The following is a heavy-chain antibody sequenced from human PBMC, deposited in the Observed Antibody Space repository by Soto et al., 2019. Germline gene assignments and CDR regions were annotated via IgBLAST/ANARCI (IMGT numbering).Heavy chain of an antibody. Sequence: EVHLVEAGGGLVKPGESLTLSCAASGFTFGSFALNWVRQAPGKGLEWVSSISSSSAYIYYAESVKGRFTISRDNARSTLYLQMNSLRLDDTAVYFCARDGRTFGGDWGQGTLVAVSS. V-gene: IGHV3-21*06. J-gene: IGHJ4*02. D-gene: IGHD3-16*01. CDR3: ARDGRTFGGD. CDR2: ISSSSAYI. CDR1: GFTFGSFA.